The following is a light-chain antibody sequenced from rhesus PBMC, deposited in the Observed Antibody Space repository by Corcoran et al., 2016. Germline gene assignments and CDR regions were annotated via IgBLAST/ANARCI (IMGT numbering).Light chain of an antibody. CDR1: QGISSY. CDR2: YAN. CDR3: QQYSSLPYS. Sequence: DIQMTQSPSSLSASVGDRVTITCRASQGISSYLNWYQQKPGKAPKLLFYYANPLERGVPSRFSGSGSVTEFTLTISSLQPEDFATYYCQQYSSLPYSFGQGTKVEIK. V-gene: IGKV1-32*01. J-gene: IGKJ2*01.